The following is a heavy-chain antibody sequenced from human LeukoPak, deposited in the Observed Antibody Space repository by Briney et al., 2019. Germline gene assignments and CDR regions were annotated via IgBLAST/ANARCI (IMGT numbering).Heavy chain of an antibody. J-gene: IGHJ4*02. CDR2: IYYSGST. CDR3: TTDFGEWWGYFDY. Sequence: SQTLSLTCTVSGGSISGGGYYWSWIRQHPGKGLEWIGYIYYSGSTYYNPSLKSRVTISVDTSKNQFSLKLSSVTAADTAVYYCTTDFGEWWGYFDYWGQGTLVTVSS. CDR1: GGSISGGGYY. V-gene: IGHV4-31*03. D-gene: IGHD2-8*01.